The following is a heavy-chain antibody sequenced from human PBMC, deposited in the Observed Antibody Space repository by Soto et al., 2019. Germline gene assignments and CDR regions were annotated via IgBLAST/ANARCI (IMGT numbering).Heavy chain of an antibody. J-gene: IGHJ6*02. Sequence: GASVKVSCKASGYTFTGYYMHWVRQAPGQGLEWMGWINPNSGGTNYAQKFQGRVTMTRDTSISTAYMELSRLRSDDTAVYYCAAAAPYYYYGMDVWGQGTTVTVSS. V-gene: IGHV1-2*02. D-gene: IGHD6-25*01. CDR2: INPNSGGT. CDR3: AAAAPYYYYGMDV. CDR1: GYTFTGYY.